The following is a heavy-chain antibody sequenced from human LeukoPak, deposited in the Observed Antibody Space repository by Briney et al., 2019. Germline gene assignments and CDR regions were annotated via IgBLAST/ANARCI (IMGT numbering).Heavy chain of an antibody. CDR2: INYRGST. CDR1: GGSISSGDFH. V-gene: IGHV4-30-4*01. D-gene: IGHD3-22*01. CDR3: ASLGGYYNY. J-gene: IGHJ4*02. Sequence: SETLSLTCSVSGGSISSGDFHWSWVRQSPGKGLEWIGYINYRGSTDYNSSLKSRLIISVDTSKNHFSLKLNSVTAADTAVYYCASLGGYYNYWGQGRLVIVSS.